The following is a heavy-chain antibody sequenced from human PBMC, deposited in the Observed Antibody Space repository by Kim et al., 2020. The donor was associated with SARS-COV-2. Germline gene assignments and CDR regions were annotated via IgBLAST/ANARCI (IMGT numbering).Heavy chain of an antibody. J-gene: IGHJ5*02. CDR3: SCRRGRYGNNWFYP. V-gene: IGHV4-4*08. CDR1: GGSISSYC. Sequence: SETLSLTCTVSGGSISSYCWCWIWHPPRQGLELIWFIYFSGSTSSNPYLSRRVPISVDTSTTQIHLYLSLVTAADTAVSYCSCRRGRYGNNWFYPWV. D-gene: IGHD3-16*01. CDR2: IYFSGST.